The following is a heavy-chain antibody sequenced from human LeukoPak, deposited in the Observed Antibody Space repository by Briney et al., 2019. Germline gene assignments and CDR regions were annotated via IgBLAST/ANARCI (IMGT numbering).Heavy chain of an antibody. CDR3: AKEGDYGSGSYYLYYYYYYGMDV. CDR2: ISYDGSNK. V-gene: IGHV3-30*18. J-gene: IGHJ6*04. CDR1: GFTFSSYG. D-gene: IGHD3-10*01. Sequence: GRSLRLSCAASGFTFSSYGMHWVRQAPGKGLEWVAVISYDGSNKCYADSVKGRFTISRDNSKNTLYLQMNSLRAEDTAVYYCAKEGDYGSGSYYLYYYYYYGMDVWGKGTTVTVSS.